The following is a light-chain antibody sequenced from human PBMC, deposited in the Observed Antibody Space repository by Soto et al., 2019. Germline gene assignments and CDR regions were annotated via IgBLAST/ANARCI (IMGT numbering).Light chain of an antibody. Sequence: DIQMTQSPPSLSASVGDTLTITCQASQDISNYLNWYQQKLGKAPKLLIYDASNLEPGVPSRFSGSGSGTDFTLTITSLQPEDSATYYCQHFDSLPLSFGPGTAVHIK. CDR3: QHFDSLPLS. CDR1: QDISNY. CDR2: DAS. V-gene: IGKV1-33*01. J-gene: IGKJ3*01.